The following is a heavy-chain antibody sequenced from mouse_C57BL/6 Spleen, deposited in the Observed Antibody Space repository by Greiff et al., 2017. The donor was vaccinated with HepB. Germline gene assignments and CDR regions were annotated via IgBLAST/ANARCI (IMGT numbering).Heavy chain of an antibody. CDR1: GYTFTDYY. CDR3: AYYGNRYYFDY. Sequence: VQLQQSGPELVKPGASVKISCKASGYTFTDYYMNWVKQSHGKSLEWIGDINPNNGGTSYNQKFKGKATLTVDKSSSTAYMELRSLTSEDSAVYYCAYYGNRYYFDYWGQGTTLTVSS. CDR2: INPNNGGT. D-gene: IGHD2-1*01. V-gene: IGHV1-26*01. J-gene: IGHJ2*01.